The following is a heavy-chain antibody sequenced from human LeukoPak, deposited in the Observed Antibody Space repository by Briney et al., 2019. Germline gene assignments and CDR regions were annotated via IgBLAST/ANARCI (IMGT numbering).Heavy chain of an antibody. V-gene: IGHV3-7*01. J-gene: IGHJ4*02. CDR1: GFTFSSYW. Sequence: GGSLRLSRAASGFTFSSYWMSWVRQAPGKGLEWVANIKQDGSEKYYVDSVKGRFTISRDNAKNSLYLQMNSLRAEDTAVYYCAREVNAVGEWRNHNDYWGQGTLVTVSS. CDR2: IKQDGSEK. D-gene: IGHD3-10*01. CDR3: AREVNAVGEWRNHNDY.